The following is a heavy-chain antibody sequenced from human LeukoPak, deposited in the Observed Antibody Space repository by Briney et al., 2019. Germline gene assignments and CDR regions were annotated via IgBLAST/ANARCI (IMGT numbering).Heavy chain of an antibody. J-gene: IGHJ4*02. V-gene: IGHV4-31*03. Sequence: PSETLSLTCTVSGGSISSGGYYWSWIRQHPGQGLEWIGYIYYSGSTYYNPSLKSRVTISVDTSKNQFSLKLSSVTAADTAVYYCARDGRGGYVDFDYWGQGTLVTVSS. D-gene: IGHD5-12*01. CDR2: IYYSGST. CDR1: GGSISSGGYY. CDR3: ARDGRGGYVDFDY.